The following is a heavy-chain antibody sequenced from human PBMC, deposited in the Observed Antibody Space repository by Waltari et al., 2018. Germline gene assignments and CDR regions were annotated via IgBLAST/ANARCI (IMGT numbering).Heavy chain of an antibody. CDR3: ATPPHHDWGSSYFDY. J-gene: IGHJ4*02. D-gene: IGHD7-27*01. CDR2: LDPEDGET. Sequence: QVQLVQSGAEVKKPGASVKVSCKVSGYTLTELSIHWVRQAPGKGLEWMGGLDPEDGETIYAQKFQGRVTMTEDTSTDTAYMELSSLRSEDTAVYYCATPPHHDWGSSYFDYWGQGTLATVSS. V-gene: IGHV1-24*01. CDR1: GYTLTELS.